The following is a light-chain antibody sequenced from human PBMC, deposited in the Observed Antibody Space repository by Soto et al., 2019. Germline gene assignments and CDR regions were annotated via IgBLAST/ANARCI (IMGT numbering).Light chain of an antibody. V-gene: IGKV3-11*01. Sequence: EIVLTQSPATLSLSPGERATLSCRASQSVSSYLAWYQQKPGQAPRLLSYDASNRATGIPARFRGSGSGTDFTLTISSLEPEDFGVYYCHQRSNWPAAFGQGTRLQIK. CDR1: QSVSSY. CDR3: HQRSNWPAA. J-gene: IGKJ5*01. CDR2: DAS.